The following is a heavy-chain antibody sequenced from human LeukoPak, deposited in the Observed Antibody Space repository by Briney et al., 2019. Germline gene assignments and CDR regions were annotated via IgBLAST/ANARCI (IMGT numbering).Heavy chain of an antibody. V-gene: IGHV3-23*01. CDR1: GFTFSSYA. CDR3: SKVRGRSWEGGDY. J-gene: IGHJ4*02. Sequence: GGSLRLSCAASGFTFSSYAMSWVRQAPGKGLEWVSAISGSGGSTYYADSVKGRFTISRDNSKNTLYLQMNSLRAEDTAVYYWSKVRGRSWEGGDYWGQGTLVTVSS. CDR2: ISGSGGST. D-gene: IGHD6-13*01.